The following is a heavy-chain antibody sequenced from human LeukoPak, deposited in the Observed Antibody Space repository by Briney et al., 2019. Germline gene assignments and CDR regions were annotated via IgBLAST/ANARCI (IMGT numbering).Heavy chain of an antibody. V-gene: IGHV4-34*01. D-gene: IGHD2-15*01. Sequence: SETLSLTCAVYGGSFSGYYWSWIRQPPGKGLEWIGEINHSGSTNYNPSLKSRVTISVDTSKNQFPLKLSSVTAADTAVYYCARAAYCSGGSCYWNWFDPWGQGTLVTVSS. CDR1: GGSFSGYY. CDR3: ARAAYCSGGSCYWNWFDP. CDR2: INHSGST. J-gene: IGHJ5*02.